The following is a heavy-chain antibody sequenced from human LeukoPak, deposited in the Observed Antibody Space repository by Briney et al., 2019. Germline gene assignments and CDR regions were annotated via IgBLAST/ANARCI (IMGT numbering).Heavy chain of an antibody. V-gene: IGHV4-34*01. CDR2: INHGGST. Sequence: SETLSLTCGVDDTSFSDYYWGWIRQPPGKGLEWLGEINHGGSTNYNPSLKSRVNILLDTSKKHFSLRLSSVTAADTAVYYCAREIITHQGFHFDNWGQGTLVTVSS. J-gene: IGHJ4*02. CDR1: DTSFSDYY. D-gene: IGHD3-22*01. CDR3: AREIITHQGFHFDN.